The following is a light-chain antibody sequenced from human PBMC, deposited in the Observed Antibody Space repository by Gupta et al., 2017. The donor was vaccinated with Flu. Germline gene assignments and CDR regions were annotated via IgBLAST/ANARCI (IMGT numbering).Light chain of an antibody. J-gene: IGLJ2*01. CDR2: KDS. V-gene: IGLV3-27*01. CDR1: VLAKKY. CDR3: YSAADNNVL. Sequence: SYELTQPSSVSVSPGQTARITCSGDVLAKKYARWFQQKPGQAPVLVIYKDSERPSGIPERFSGSSSGTTVTLTISGAQVEDEADYYCYSAADNNVLFGGGTKLTVL.